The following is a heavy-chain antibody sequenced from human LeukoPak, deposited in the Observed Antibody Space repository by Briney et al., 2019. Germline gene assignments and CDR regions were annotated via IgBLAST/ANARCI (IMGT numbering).Heavy chain of an antibody. Sequence: GGSLRLSCAASGFIFSSYEMNWVRQAPGKGLEWVSYISSSGTIIYDADSVKGRFTISRGNAKNSLYLRMNSLRAEDTAVYYCARGARVRHSSSSDYYDYSGMDVWGQGTTVTVSS. CDR2: ISSSGTII. J-gene: IGHJ6*02. V-gene: IGHV3-48*03. CDR1: GFIFSSYE. CDR3: ARGARVRHSSSSDYYDYSGMDV. D-gene: IGHD6-13*01.